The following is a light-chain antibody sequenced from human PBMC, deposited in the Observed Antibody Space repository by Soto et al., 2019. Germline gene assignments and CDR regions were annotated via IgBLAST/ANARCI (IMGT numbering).Light chain of an antibody. CDR3: QQYNSYST. CDR1: QSIIIW. CDR2: DAS. Sequence: DIQMTQSPSTLSASVGDRVTITCRSSQSIIIWLAWYQQKPGKAPNLLIYDASSLESGVPSRFSGSGSGTEFTLTISSLQPDDFATYYCQQYNSYSTFGQGTKLEIK. J-gene: IGKJ2*01. V-gene: IGKV1-5*01.